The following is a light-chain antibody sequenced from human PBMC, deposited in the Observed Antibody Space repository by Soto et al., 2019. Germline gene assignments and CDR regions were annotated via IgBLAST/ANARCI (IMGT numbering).Light chain of an antibody. J-gene: IGKJ1*01. CDR1: QNVGSTC. CDR3: QQCDVSPWT. V-gene: IGKV3-20*01. CDR2: DTS. Sequence: FVLTQSPVTLSLSPGEGATLSCRASQNVGSTCLAWYQQKPGQAPRLLLYDTSNRATGIPARFSGSGSGTDFTLTISGLEPEVFAVYYCQQCDVSPWTFGQGTKVEI.